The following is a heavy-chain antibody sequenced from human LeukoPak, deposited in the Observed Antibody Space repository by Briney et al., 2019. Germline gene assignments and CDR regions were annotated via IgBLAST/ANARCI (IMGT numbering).Heavy chain of an antibody. V-gene: IGHV3-13*01. CDR2: IGTAGDT. J-gene: IGHJ4*02. D-gene: IGHD6-13*01. Sequence: GGSLRLSWAASGFTFSNYDMHWVRQAAGKGLEWVSGIGTAGDTYYPASVKGRFTISRENAKNSLYLQMNSLSAGATAVYASSPAYSSSWYAIDNWGQGTLVTVSS. CDR3: SPAYSSSWYAIDN. CDR1: GFTFSNYD.